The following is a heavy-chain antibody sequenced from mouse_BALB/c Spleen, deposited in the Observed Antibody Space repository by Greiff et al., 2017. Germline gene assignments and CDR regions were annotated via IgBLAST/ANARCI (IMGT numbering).Heavy chain of an antibody. J-gene: IGHJ4*01. CDR2: ISSGSSTI. D-gene: IGHD2-4*01. CDR1: GFTFSSFG. Sequence: EVKVVESGGGLVQPGGSRKLSCAASGFTFSSFGMHWVRQAPEKGLEWVAYISSGSSTIYYADTVKGRFTISRDNPKNTLFLQMTSLRSEDTAMYYCARSGDYDERAMDYWGQGTSVTVSS. CDR3: ARSGDYDERAMDY. V-gene: IGHV5-17*02.